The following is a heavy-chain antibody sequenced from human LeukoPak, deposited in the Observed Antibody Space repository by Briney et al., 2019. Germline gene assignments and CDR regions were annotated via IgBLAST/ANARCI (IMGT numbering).Heavy chain of an antibody. J-gene: IGHJ4*02. V-gene: IGHV3-11*01. CDR3: SRDPRHNDY. CDR2: ISGSASDV. Sequence: GGSLRLSCAASGFTFSDSYMTWLRQAPGKVLELLSYISGSASDVNYIDSVRGRFTISRDNAKNSLYLHMNSLTVEDTAVYYCSRDPRHNDYWGQGTLVTVSS. CDR1: GFTFSDSY.